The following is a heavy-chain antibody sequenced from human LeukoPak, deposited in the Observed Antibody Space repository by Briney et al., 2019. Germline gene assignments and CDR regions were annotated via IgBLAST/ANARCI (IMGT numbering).Heavy chain of an antibody. Sequence: PGGSLRLSCAASRFTFSNFAMAWVRQAPGKGLEWVSAISGSGSSTYYADSVKGRFTISRDNSENTLYLQMNSLRAEDTAVYYCADYYDSSGYYHRAFDIWGQGTMVTVSS. J-gene: IGHJ3*02. CDR2: ISGSGSST. D-gene: IGHD3-22*01. CDR1: RFTFSNFA. CDR3: ADYYDSSGYYHRAFDI. V-gene: IGHV3-23*01.